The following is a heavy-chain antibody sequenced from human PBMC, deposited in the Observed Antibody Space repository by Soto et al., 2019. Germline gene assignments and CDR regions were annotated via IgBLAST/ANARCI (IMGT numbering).Heavy chain of an antibody. D-gene: IGHD3-10*01. Sequence: QLQLQESGPGLVKPSETLSLTCTVSGGSISSSSYYWGWIRQPPGKGLEWIGSIYYSGSTYYNPSLKSRVTISVDTSKNQFSLKLSSGTAADTAVYYCARGELWFGSIASGGAFDIWGQGTMVTVSS. V-gene: IGHV4-39*01. CDR1: GGSISSSSYY. J-gene: IGHJ3*02. CDR3: ARGELWFGSIASGGAFDI. CDR2: IYYSGST.